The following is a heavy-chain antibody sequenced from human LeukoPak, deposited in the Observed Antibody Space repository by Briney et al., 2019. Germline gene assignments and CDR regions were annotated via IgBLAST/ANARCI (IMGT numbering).Heavy chain of an antibody. V-gene: IGHV3-48*03. Sequence: GGSLRLSCAASGFTFSSYEMNWVRQAPGKGLEWVAYISSSGSTIYYAGSVKGRFTISRDNSKNTLYLQINSLRAEDTAVYYCAREGYCTGGSCPDSFDYWGQGTLVTVSS. D-gene: IGHD2-15*01. J-gene: IGHJ4*02. CDR3: AREGYCTGGSCPDSFDY. CDR1: GFTFSSYE. CDR2: ISSSGSTI.